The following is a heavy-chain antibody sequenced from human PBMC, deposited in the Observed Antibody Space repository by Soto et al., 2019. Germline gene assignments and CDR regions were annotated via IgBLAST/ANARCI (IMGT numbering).Heavy chain of an antibody. CDR2: INHSGST. J-gene: IGHJ4*02. Sequence: SETLSLTCAVYGGSFSGYYWSWIRQPPGKGLEWIGEINHSGSTNYNPSLKSRVTISVDTSKNQFSLKLSSVTAADTAVYYCARGRVVPVIRHLDYWGQGTLVTVSS. D-gene: IGHD2-2*01. V-gene: IGHV4-34*01. CDR1: GGSFSGYY. CDR3: ARGRVVPVIRHLDY.